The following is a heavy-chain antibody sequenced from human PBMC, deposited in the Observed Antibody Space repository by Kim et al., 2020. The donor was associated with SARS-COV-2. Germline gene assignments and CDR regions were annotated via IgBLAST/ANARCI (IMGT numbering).Heavy chain of an antibody. CDR3: AGEDSGTYYTFDY. V-gene: IGHV4-61*03. Sequence: NYTPSLKSRVTISVDASKNHFSLKLPSVTAADTGVYYCAGEDSGTYYTFDYWGQGTQVTVSS. D-gene: IGHD3-10*01. J-gene: IGHJ4*02.